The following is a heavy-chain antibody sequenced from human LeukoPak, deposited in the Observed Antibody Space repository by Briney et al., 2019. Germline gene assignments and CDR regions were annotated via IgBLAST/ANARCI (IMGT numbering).Heavy chain of an antibody. V-gene: IGHV3-30*10. D-gene: IGHD5-12*01. CDR1: EFTFSPYA. J-gene: IGHJ4*02. Sequence: GGSLRLSCVASEFTFSPYAFHWVRQAPGKGLEWVSFISYDGSDKYYTDSVKGRFTISRDNSKNTLYLQMNSLSADDTAVYYCARDSSPPIVAETIQVPDLGHWGQGTLVTVSS. CDR3: ARDSSPPIVAETIQVPDLGH. CDR2: ISYDGSDK.